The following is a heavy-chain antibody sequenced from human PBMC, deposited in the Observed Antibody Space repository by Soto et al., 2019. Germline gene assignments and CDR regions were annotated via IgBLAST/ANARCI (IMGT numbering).Heavy chain of an antibody. D-gene: IGHD2-2*01. J-gene: IGHJ4*02. V-gene: IGHV4-4*07. Sequence: SETLSLTXTVSGGSISSYYWSWIRQPAGKGLQWIGRIYTSGSTNYNPSLKSRVTMSVDTSKNQFSLKLSSVTAADTAVYYCARACSSTSCYDVFDSWGQGTLVTVSS. CDR2: IYTSGST. CDR1: GGSISSYY. CDR3: ARACSSTSCYDVFDS.